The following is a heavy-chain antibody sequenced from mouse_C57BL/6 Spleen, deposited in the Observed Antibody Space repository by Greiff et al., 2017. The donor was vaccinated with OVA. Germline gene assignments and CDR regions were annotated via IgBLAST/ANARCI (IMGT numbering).Heavy chain of an antibody. V-gene: IGHV6-3*01. Sequence: EVKLEESGGGLVQPGGSMKLSCVASGFTFRNYWLNWVRQSPEKGLAWVAQIRLKSDNYATHYAASVQGRFTISRDESNSSVYLQMNNLRAVDTGMYYCTAGDEDCFDYWGQGTTLTVSS. CDR3: TAGDEDCFDY. D-gene: IGHD3-3*01. CDR1: GFTFRNYW. J-gene: IGHJ2*01. CDR2: IRLKSDNYAT.